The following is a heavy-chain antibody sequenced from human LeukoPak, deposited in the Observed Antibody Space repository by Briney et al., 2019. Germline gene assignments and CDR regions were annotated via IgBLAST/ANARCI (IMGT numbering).Heavy chain of an antibody. CDR2: IKSKTDGGTT. D-gene: IGHD2-2*01. Sequence: KPGGSLRLSCAAPGFTFSNAWMSWVRQAPGKGLEWVGRIKSKTDGGTTDYAAPVKGRFTISRDDSKNTLYLQMNSLKTEDTAVYYCTAVPAAMRSDYWGQGTLVTVSS. CDR1: GFTFSNAW. J-gene: IGHJ4*02. CDR3: TAVPAAMRSDY. V-gene: IGHV3-15*01.